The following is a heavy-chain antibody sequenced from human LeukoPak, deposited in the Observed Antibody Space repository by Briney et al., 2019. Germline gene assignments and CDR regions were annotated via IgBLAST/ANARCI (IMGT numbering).Heavy chain of an antibody. J-gene: IGHJ4*02. CDR1: GFTFSSYS. CDR2: ISSSSSYI. Sequence: GGSLRLSCAASGFTFSSYSMNWVRQAPGKGLEWVSSISSSSSYIYYADSVKGRFTISRDNAKNSLYLQMNSLRAEDTAVYYCARSGKNEVGAATRGDWGFDYGGQGTLVTVSS. D-gene: IGHD2-15*01. CDR3: ARSGKNEVGAATRGDWGFDY. V-gene: IGHV3-21*01.